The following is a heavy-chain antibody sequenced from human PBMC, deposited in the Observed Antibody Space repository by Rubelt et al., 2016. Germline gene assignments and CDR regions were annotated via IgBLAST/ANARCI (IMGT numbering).Heavy chain of an antibody. D-gene: IGHD6-13*01. CDR1: GFTFSSYG. J-gene: IGHJ4*02. CDR2: IWYDGSNK. Sequence: QVQLVESGGGVVQPGRSLRLSCAASGFTFSSYGMHWVRQAPGKGLEWVAVIWYDGSNKYFADSVRGRFTISRDNSKNTVFLQMNSLRAEDTAVYYCARGFKSSSWSDYWGQGTLVTVSS. V-gene: IGHV3-33*01. CDR3: ARGFKSSSWSDY.